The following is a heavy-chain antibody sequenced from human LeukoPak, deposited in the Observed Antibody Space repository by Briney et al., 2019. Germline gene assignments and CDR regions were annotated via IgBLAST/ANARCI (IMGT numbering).Heavy chain of an antibody. CDR3: AKDRGSVSYGDY. D-gene: IGHD1-26*01. V-gene: IGHV3-20*04. J-gene: IGHJ4*02. CDR1: GFTFDDYG. CDR2: INWNGGST. Sequence: PGGSLRLSCAASGFTFDDYGMSWVRQAPGKGLEWVSGINWNGGSTGYADSVKGRFTISRDNAKNSLYLQMNSLRAEDTALYYCAKDRGSVSYGDYWGQGTLVTVSS.